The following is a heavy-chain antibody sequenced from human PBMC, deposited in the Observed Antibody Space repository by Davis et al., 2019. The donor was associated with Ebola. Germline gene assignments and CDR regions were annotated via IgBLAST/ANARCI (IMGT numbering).Heavy chain of an antibody. D-gene: IGHD4-11*01. CDR2: IKRDGSEN. CDR1: GFTFRTYW. J-gene: IGHJ6*04. Sequence: GGSLRLSCAASGFTFRTYWMSWVRQAPGKGLDWVANIKRDGSENHFVDSVKGRFTISRDNAKNSLYLQMNSLRAEGTAVYYCARGQYGMDVWGKGTTVTVSS. V-gene: IGHV3-7*04. CDR3: ARGQYGMDV.